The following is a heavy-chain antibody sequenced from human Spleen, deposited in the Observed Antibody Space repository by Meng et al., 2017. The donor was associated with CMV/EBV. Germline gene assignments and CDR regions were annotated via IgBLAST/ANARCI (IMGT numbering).Heavy chain of an antibody. D-gene: IGHD3-10*01. V-gene: IGHV3-21*06. CDR2: ISSSSSYT. CDR3: ARAQRIVWFGELFSDYHGMDV. Sequence: GGSLRLSCAASGFTFSSHSMNWVRQAPGKGLEWVSSISSSSSYTYYADSLKDRFTIFRDNAENSLYLQINDLRVEDTAVYYCARAQRIVWFGELFSDYHGMDVWGQGTTVTVSS. CDR1: GFTFSSHS. J-gene: IGHJ6*02.